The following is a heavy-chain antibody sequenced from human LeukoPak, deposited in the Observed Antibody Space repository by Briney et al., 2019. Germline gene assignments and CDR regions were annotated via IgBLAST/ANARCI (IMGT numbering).Heavy chain of an antibody. D-gene: IGHD6-19*01. CDR2: IYYSGST. CDR1: DGSINSGAYY. V-gene: IGHV4-31*03. Sequence: PSETLSLTCTVSDGSINSGAYYWSWIRQLPGKGLEWIGYIYYSGSTYYNPSLKSRVTISVDTSKSQFSLKLTSVTAADTAAYYCARDYSGWLYLDYWGQGTLVTVSS. CDR3: ARDYSGWLYLDY. J-gene: IGHJ4*02.